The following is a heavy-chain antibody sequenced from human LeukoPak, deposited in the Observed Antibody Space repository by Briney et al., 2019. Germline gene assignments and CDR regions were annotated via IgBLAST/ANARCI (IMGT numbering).Heavy chain of an antibody. CDR3: ASSDILTGYYSESPGFFDY. Sequence: SETLSLTCTVSGGSISSSSYYWGWIRQPPGKGLKWIGSIYYSGSTNYNPSLKSRVTISVDTSKNQFSLKLSSVTAADTAVYYCASSDILTGYYSESPGFFDYWGQGTLVTVSS. V-gene: IGHV4-39*07. CDR1: GGSISSSSYY. J-gene: IGHJ4*02. CDR2: IYYSGST. D-gene: IGHD3-9*01.